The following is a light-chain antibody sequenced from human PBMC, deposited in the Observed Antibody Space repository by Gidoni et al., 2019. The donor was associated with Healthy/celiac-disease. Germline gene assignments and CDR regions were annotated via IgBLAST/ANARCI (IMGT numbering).Light chain of an antibody. J-gene: IGKJ1*01. V-gene: IGKV3-20*01. CDR1: QSVSSSY. Sequence: EIVLTQPPGTLSLSPGERATLSCRASQSVSSSYLAWYQQKPGQAPRLLIYGASSRATGIPDRFSGSGSGTDFTLTISRLEPEDFAVYYCQQYGSSLVWTFGQGTKVEIK. CDR2: GAS. CDR3: QQYGSSLVWT.